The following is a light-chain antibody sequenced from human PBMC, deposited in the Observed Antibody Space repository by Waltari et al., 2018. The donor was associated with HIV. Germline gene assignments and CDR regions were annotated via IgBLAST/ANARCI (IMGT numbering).Light chain of an antibody. J-gene: IGLJ2*01. V-gene: IGLV3-21*03. CDR2: HDN. Sequence: SYVLTQPPSVSVAPGKTATITCGGDNIGTKSGQWYQQRPGQAPVLVVYHDNNRPSGVPGRFSGSNSGDTATLTISRVEAGDEADYYCQAWYHSDDPIFFGGGTQLTVL. CDR1: NIGTKS. CDR3: QAWYHSDDPIF.